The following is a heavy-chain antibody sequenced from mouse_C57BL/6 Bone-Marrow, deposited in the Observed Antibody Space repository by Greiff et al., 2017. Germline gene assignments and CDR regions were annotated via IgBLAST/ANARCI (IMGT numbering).Heavy chain of an antibody. CDR1: GYTFTSYW. CDR2: INPSSGYT. J-gene: IGHJ1*03. D-gene: IGHD2-4*01. V-gene: IGHV1-7*01. Sequence: LQESGAELAKPGASVKLSCKASGYTFTSYWMHWVKQRPGQGLEWIGYINPSSGYTKYNQKFKDKATLTADKSSSTAYMQLSSLTYEDSAVYCCADDYYWYFDVWGTGTTVTVSS. CDR3: ADDYYWYFDV.